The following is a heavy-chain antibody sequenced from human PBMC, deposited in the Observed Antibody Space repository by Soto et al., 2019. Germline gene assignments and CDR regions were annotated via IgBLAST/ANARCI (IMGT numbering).Heavy chain of an antibody. CDR1: GGSISSGGYY. J-gene: IGHJ6*02. CDR2: TYYSGST. D-gene: IGHD3-9*01. V-gene: IGHV4-31*03. CDR3: ARDELRYFDWLSPSEYYYYGMDV. Sequence: SETLSLTCTVSGGSISSGGYYWSWIRQHPGKGLEWIGYTYYSGSTYYNPSLKSRVTISVDTSKNQFSLKLSSVTAADTAVYYCARDELRYFDWLSPSEYYYYGMDVWGQGTTVTV.